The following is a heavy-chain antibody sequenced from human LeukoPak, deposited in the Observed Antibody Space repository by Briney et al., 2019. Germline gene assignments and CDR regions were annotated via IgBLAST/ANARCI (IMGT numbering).Heavy chain of an antibody. Sequence: ASVKASCKASGYTFTGYYMHWVRQAPGQGLEWMGWINPNSGGTNYAQKFQGRVTMTRDTSISTAYMELSRLRSDDTAVYYCARATLRSSGGSCYSYWGQGTLVTVSS. J-gene: IGHJ4*02. D-gene: IGHD2-15*01. CDR2: INPNSGGT. CDR3: ARATLRSSGGSCYSY. V-gene: IGHV1-2*02. CDR1: GYTFTGYY.